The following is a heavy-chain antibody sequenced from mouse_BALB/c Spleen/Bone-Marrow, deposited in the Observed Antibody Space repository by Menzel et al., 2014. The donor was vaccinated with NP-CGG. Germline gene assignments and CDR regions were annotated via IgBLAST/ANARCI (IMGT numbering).Heavy chain of an antibody. CDR2: INPSSGYT. CDR1: GYTFTSYT. J-gene: IGHJ3*01. Sequence: LVESAAELARPGASVKMSCKASGYTFTSYTMHWVKQRPGQGLEWIGYINPSSGYTEYNQKFKDKTTLTADKSSSTAYMQLSSLTSEDSAVYYCAREYGNYRFAYWGQGTLVTVSA. D-gene: IGHD2-10*02. CDR3: AREYGNYRFAY. V-gene: IGHV1-4*02.